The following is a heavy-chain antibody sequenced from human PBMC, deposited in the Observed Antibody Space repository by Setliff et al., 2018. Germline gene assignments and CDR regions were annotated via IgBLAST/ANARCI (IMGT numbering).Heavy chain of an antibody. CDR2: IYSGGTI. V-gene: IGHV3-53*05. CDR3: ARTCSGSGCYAGLES. J-gene: IGHJ4*02. CDR1: GFTVSSNY. D-gene: IGHD2-15*01. Sequence: GGSLRLSCAASGFTVSSNYMGWVRQAPGKGLQWVSLIYSGGTIYYAASVKGRFTISRDDSKNTLYLQMNSLRAEDTAVYYCARTCSGSGCYAGLESWGQGTPVTVSS.